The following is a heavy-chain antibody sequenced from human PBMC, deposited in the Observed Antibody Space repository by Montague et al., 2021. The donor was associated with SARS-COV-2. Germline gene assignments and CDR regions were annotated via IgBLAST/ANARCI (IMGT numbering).Heavy chain of an antibody. Sequence: SETLSLTSSASGGSISSYYWSWIRQSPGKGLEWIGYIFHSGITDXTPXCKSRVTISIDMSKNQFSLQLNSVTAADSAVYYCARTEYNWNDWFDPWGQGTLVTVSS. CDR3: ARTEYNWNDWFDP. J-gene: IGHJ5*02. CDR1: GGSISSYY. CDR2: IFHSGIT. D-gene: IGHD1-20*01. V-gene: IGHV4-59*13.